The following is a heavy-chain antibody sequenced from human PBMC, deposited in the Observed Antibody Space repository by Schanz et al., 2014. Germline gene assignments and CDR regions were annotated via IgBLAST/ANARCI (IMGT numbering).Heavy chain of an antibody. CDR2: IWYDGSNK. CDR1: GFTFSSYA. Sequence: QGQLVESGGGVVQPGRSLRLSCAASGFTFSSYAMNWVRQAPGRGLEWVAIIWYDGSNKYYADSVKGRFTISRDNSKNTLFLQMSSLRAEDTAVYYCARDGDFDYWGQGTLVTVSS. J-gene: IGHJ4*02. CDR3: ARDGDFDY. V-gene: IGHV3-33*08.